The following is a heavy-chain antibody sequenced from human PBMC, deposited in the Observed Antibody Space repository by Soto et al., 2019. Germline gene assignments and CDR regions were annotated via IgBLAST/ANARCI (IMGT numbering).Heavy chain of an antibody. J-gene: IGHJ4*02. V-gene: IGHV4-59*01. CDR2: IYYSGST. Sequence: PSETLSLTCTVSGGSISSYYWSWIRQPPGKGLEWIGYIYYSGSTNYNPSLKSRVTISVDTSKNQFSLKLSSVTAADTAVYYCARARGHTAPRFDYWGQGTLVTVSS. D-gene: IGHD5-18*01. CDR1: GGSISSYY. CDR3: ARARGHTAPRFDY.